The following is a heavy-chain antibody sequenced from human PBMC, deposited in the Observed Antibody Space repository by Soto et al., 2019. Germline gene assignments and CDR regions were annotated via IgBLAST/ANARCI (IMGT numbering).Heavy chain of an antibody. J-gene: IGHJ6*02. V-gene: IGHV3-7*01. CDR1: GFTCSSYW. CDR2: INQDGSAR. CDR3: SRDSSCGTDGMVV. D-gene: IGHD6-19*01. Sequence: EVQLVESGGGLVQPGGCLRLSCAASGFTCSSYWMSWFRQAPGKGLVWVANINQDGSARYYVDSVKGRFTISRDNAKNSLSLQMNSLRAGDTAVYYCSRDSSCGTDGMVVGGQGPTVIVSS.